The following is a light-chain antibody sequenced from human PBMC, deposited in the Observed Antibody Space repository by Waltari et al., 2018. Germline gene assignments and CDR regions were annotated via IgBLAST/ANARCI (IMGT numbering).Light chain of an antibody. CDR3: SSYAGSSVWV. CDR1: QSLRHLNGYPY. J-gene: IGKJ4*02. V-gene: IGKV2-28*01. Sequence: DIVMTQSPLSLPVTPGESAYISCSSSQSLRHLNGYPYLAWYVRKPGQSPQLLLYLGSPRASGVPDRFTGSKSGNTASLTVSGLQAADEADYYCSSYAGSSVWVFGGGTK. CDR2: LGS.